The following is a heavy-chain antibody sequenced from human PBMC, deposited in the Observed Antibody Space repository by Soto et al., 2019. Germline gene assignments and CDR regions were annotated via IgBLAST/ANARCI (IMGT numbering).Heavy chain of an antibody. V-gene: IGHV1-18*01. Sequence: QVQLVQSGAAVKKPGASVKVSCKASGYTFTSYGISWVRQAPGQGLEWLGWISAYNGNTNYAQKLQGRVTRTTDTSTSTAYMELRSLRSDDTAVYYCARDCDGDCYSVGAFDIWGQGTMVTASS. CDR3: ARDCDGDCYSVGAFDI. CDR2: ISAYNGNT. J-gene: IGHJ3*02. CDR1: GYTFTSYG. D-gene: IGHD2-21*02.